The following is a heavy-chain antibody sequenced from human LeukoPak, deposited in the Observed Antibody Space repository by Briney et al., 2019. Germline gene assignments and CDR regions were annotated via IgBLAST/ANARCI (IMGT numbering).Heavy chain of an antibody. CDR2: IYTSGST. V-gene: IGHV4-4*07. Sequence: SETLSLTWTVSGGSISSYYWSWIRQPAGNGLEWIGRIYTSGSTNYNPSLKSRVTMSVDTSKNQFSLKLSSVTAADTAVYYCARGRGGGDPANFDYWGQGTLVTVSS. CDR1: GGSISSYY. CDR3: ARGRGGGDPANFDY. D-gene: IGHD4-23*01. J-gene: IGHJ4*02.